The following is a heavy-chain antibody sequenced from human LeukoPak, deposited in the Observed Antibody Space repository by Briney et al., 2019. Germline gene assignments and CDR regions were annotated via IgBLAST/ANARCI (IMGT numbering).Heavy chain of an antibody. CDR3: ARQIVGATGLDY. J-gene: IGHJ4*02. D-gene: IGHD1-26*01. V-gene: IGHV3-21*01. CDR1: GFTFSTYS. Sequence: GGSLRLSCGASGFTFSTYSMNWVRQAPGKGLEWVSSISSSSSYIHYADSVKGRFTISRDNAKDSLYLQMNSLRAEDTAVYYCARQIVGATGLDYWGQGTLVTVSS. CDR2: ISSSSSYI.